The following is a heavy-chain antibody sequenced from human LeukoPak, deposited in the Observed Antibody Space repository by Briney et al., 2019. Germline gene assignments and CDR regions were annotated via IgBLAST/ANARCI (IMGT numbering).Heavy chain of an antibody. CDR2: IYYSGST. V-gene: IGHV4-59*01. CDR1: GGSTSSYY. CDR3: ARYIVSYPHDAFDI. J-gene: IGHJ3*02. D-gene: IGHD1-26*01. Sequence: SETLSLTCTVSGGSTSSYYWSWIRQPPGKGLEWIGYIYYSGSTNYNPSLKSRVTISVDTSKNQFSLKLSSVTAADTAFYYCARYIVSYPHDAFDIWGQGTMVTVSS.